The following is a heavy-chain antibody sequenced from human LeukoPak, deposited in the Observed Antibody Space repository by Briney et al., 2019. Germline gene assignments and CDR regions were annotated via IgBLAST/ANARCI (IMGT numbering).Heavy chain of an antibody. V-gene: IGHV3-9*01. D-gene: IGHD2-2*01. CDR3: AKDIVSTSSNWFDP. Sequence: GGSLRLSCAASGFTFDDYAKHWVRQAPGKGLEWVSGISWNSGSIGYADSVKGRFTISRDNAKNSLYLQMNSLRAEDTALYYCAKDIVSTSSNWFDPWGQGTLVTVSS. CDR1: GFTFDDYA. CDR2: ISWNSGSI. J-gene: IGHJ5*02.